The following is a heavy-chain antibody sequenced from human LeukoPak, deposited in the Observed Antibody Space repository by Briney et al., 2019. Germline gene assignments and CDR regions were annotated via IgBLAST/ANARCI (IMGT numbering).Heavy chain of an antibody. CDR1: GFTFSGYW. CDR3: AKEAVAGTLFY. Sequence: GGSLRLSCAASGFTFSGYWMHWVRQAPGKGLVWVSRINADGSSTDYADSVKGRFTISRDNSRNTLYLQMNSLRAEDTAVYYCAKEAVAGTLFYWGQGTLVTVSS. V-gene: IGHV3-74*01. D-gene: IGHD6-19*01. CDR2: INADGSST. J-gene: IGHJ4*02.